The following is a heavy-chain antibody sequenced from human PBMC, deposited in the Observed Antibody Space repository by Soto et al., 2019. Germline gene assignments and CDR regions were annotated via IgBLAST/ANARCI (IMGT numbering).Heavy chain of an antibody. CDR1: GGSITSNW. CDR3: ARGISGGRHFDY. D-gene: IGHD2-15*01. V-gene: IGHV4-4*02. J-gene: IGHJ4*02. CDR2: IYHSGST. Sequence: SETLSLTCAVSGGSITSNWWSWVRQPPGKGLEWIGEIYHSGSTNYNPSPKSRVTISVDKSKNQFSLKLSSVTAADTAVYYCARGISGGRHFDYWGQGTLVTVS.